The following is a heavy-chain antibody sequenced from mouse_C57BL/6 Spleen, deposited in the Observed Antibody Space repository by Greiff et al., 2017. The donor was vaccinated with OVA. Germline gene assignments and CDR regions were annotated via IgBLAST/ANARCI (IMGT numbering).Heavy chain of an antibody. J-gene: IGHJ2*01. V-gene: IGHV1-18*01. CDR1: GYTFTDYN. CDR2: INPNNGGT. D-gene: IGHD3-2*02. Sequence: EVKLQESGPELVKPGASVKIPCKASGYTFTDYNMDWVKQSHGKSLEWIGDINPNNGGTIYNQKFKGKATLTVDKSSSTAYMELRSLTSEDTAVYYCARGGKSRQLRVYFDYWGQGTTRTVSS. CDR3: ARGGKSRQLRVYFDY.